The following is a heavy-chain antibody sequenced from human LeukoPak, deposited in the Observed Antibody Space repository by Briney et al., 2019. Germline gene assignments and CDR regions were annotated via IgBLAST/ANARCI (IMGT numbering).Heavy chain of an antibody. D-gene: IGHD7-27*01. Sequence: PGGSLRLSCAASGFTFSSYWMSWVRQAPGKGLEWVANIKQDGSEKYYVDSVKGRFTISRDNAKNSLYLQMNSLRAEDMALYYCARVVNGDYYMDVWGKGTTVTVSS. CDR3: ARVVNGDYYMDV. CDR2: IKQDGSEK. V-gene: IGHV3-7*03. CDR1: GFTFSSYW. J-gene: IGHJ6*03.